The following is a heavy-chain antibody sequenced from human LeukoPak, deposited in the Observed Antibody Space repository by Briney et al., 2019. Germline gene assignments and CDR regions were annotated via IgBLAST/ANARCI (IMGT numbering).Heavy chain of an antibody. CDR1: GYTFTGYY. V-gene: IGHV1-2*02. CDR3: ARGKEGNYVPGYYYYYYMDV. CDR2: INPNSGGT. D-gene: IGHD1-7*01. Sequence: ASVKVSCKASGYTFTGYYMHWVRQAPGQGLEWMGWINPNSGGTNYAQKFQGRVTMTRDTSISTAYMELSRLRSDDTAVYYCARGKEGNYVPGYYYYYYMDVWGKGTTVTISS. J-gene: IGHJ6*03.